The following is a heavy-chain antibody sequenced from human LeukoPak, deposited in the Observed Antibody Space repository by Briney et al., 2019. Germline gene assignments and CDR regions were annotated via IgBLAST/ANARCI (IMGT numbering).Heavy chain of an antibody. CDR3: ARHLGGDTYRWDFLDP. CDR1: GVSISTTSYY. V-gene: IGHV4-39*01. Sequence: NPSETLSLTCTVSGVSISTTSYYCGWIRQPPGKGLEWIGTVFYRGSSFYTPSLKSRVTMSVDTSKNQLSLTLNSVTASDTAVYYCARHLGGDTYRWDFLDPWGRGTLVIVSS. D-gene: IGHD1-26*01. CDR2: VFYRGSS. J-gene: IGHJ5*02.